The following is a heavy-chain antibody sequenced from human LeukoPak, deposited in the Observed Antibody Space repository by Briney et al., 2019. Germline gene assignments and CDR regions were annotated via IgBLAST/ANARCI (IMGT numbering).Heavy chain of an antibody. CDR3: ARERGPAANSYYFGY. V-gene: IGHV3-66*02. D-gene: IGHD2-2*01. CDR2: IYSGGST. J-gene: IGHJ4*02. CDR1: GFTVSSNY. Sequence: GGSLRLSCAASGFTVSSNYMSWVRQAPGKGLEWVSVIYSGGSTYYADSVKGRFTISRDNSKNTLYLQMNSLRAEDTAVYYCARERGPAANSYYFGYWGQGTPVTVSS.